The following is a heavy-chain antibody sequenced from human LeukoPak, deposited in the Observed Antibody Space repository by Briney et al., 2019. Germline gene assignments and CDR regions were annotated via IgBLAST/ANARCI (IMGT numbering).Heavy chain of an antibody. CDR3: ARHHQYPITYYMDV. CDR2: ISAYNGNT. Sequence: GASVKVSCKASGYTFSNYGISWVRQAPGQGLEWMGWISAYNGNTNYAQKLQGRITMTTDTSTSTAYMELRSLRSDDTAVYYCARHHQYPITYYMDVWGKGTTVTASS. CDR1: GYTFSNYG. J-gene: IGHJ6*03. V-gene: IGHV1-18*01. D-gene: IGHD3-10*01.